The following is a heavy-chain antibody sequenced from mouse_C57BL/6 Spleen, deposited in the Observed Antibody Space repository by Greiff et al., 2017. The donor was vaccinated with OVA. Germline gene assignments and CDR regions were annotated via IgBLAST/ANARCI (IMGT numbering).Heavy chain of an antibody. J-gene: IGHJ3*01. V-gene: IGHV1-82*01. Sequence: QVQLQQSGPELVKPGASVKISCKASGYAFSSSWMNWVKQRPGKGLEWIGRIYPGDGDTNYNGKFKGKATLTADKASSTAYMQLSSLTSEDSAVYFCARGGMGSNPAWFAYWGQGTLVTVSA. D-gene: IGHD1-1*01. CDR2: IYPGDGDT. CDR1: GYAFSSSW. CDR3: ARGGMGSNPAWFAY.